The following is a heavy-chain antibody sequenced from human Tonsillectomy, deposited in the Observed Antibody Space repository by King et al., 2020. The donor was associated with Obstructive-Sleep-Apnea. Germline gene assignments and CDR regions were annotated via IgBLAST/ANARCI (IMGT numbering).Heavy chain of an antibody. D-gene: IGHD2-8*01. Sequence: QLQESGPGLVKPSQTLSLTCSVSGGSIGSGVYYWSWIRQPPGRGLEWIGYISDSGSAFYNPSLRSRLSISVDTSKNQFSLKLTSVTAADTAVYFCASGNGGGPPGRYWYFDLWGRGTLVTVSA. CDR1: GGSIGSGVYY. J-gene: IGHJ2*01. CDR3: ASGNGGGPPGRYWYFDL. V-gene: IGHV4-30-4*01. CDR2: ISDSGSA.